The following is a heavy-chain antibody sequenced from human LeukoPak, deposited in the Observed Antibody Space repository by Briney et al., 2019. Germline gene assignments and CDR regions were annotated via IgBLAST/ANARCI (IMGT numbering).Heavy chain of an antibody. J-gene: IGHJ4*02. CDR1: GYSFTSYW. D-gene: IGHD2-2*01. CDR3: ARIGYCSSTSCFPFDY. Sequence: GESLKISCKGSGYSFTSYWIGWVRQMPGKGLKWMGIIYPGDSDTRYSPSLQGQVTISADKSISTAYLQWSSLKASDTAMYYCARIGYCSSTSCFPFDYWGQGTLVTVSS. V-gene: IGHV5-51*01. CDR2: IYPGDSDT.